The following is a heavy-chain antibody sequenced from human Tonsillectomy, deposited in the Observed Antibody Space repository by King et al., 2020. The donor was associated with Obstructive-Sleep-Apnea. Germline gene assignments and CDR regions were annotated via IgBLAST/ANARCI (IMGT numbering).Heavy chain of an antibody. D-gene: IGHD2-15*01. J-gene: IGHJ4*02. CDR1: GDSISSGDYY. V-gene: IGHV4-30-4*01. CDR2: IYNSGNS. CDR3: AREYCSGGSCSLAY. Sequence: QVQLQESGPGLVKPSQTLSLTCTVSGDSISSGDYYWSWIRQPPGKGLEWIGYIYNSGNSYYNPSSKSRVTISVDTSKNQFSLKLSSVTAADTAVYYCAREYCSGGSCSLAYWGQGTLVTVSS.